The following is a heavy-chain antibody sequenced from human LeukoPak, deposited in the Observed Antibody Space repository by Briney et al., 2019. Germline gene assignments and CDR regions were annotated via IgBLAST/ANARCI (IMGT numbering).Heavy chain of an antibody. Sequence: ASVKVSCKASGYTFTSYGISWVRQAPGQGLEWMGWISAYNGNTNYAQKLQGRVTMTTDTSTSTAYMELRSLRSDDTAVYYCARDLAGDYGDSYYYMDVWGKGTTVTVSS. J-gene: IGHJ6*03. D-gene: IGHD4-17*01. CDR1: GYTFTSYG. CDR3: ARDLAGDYGDSYYYMDV. V-gene: IGHV1-18*01. CDR2: ISAYNGNT.